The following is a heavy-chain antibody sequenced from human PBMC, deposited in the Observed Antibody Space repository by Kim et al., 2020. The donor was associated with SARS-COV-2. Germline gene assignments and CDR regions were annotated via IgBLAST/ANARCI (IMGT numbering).Heavy chain of an antibody. V-gene: IGHV3-30-3*01. CDR2: NE. J-gene: IGHJ4*02. CDR3: ARVLMGATVDY. Sequence: NECYAGSVKGRFTIARDNSKDTLYLQMNSLRIEDTAVYYCARVLMGATVDYWGQGTLVTVSS. D-gene: IGHD1-26*01.